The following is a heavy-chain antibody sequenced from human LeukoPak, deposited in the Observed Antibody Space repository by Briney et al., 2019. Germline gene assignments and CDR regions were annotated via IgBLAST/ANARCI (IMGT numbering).Heavy chain of an antibody. CDR3: ARGEYYDIVVV. CDR1: GGSFSTNY. D-gene: IGHD3-9*01. J-gene: IGHJ6*03. CDR2: INHSVST. Sequence: SETLSLTCAVYGGSFSTNYSRWIRHPPGKAPEWIREINHSVSTNYNPSLKSRVTISVDTSKNHFSLKLISVTAADTAVTQCARGEYYDIVVVGGKGTTFTVS. V-gene: IGHV4-34*01.